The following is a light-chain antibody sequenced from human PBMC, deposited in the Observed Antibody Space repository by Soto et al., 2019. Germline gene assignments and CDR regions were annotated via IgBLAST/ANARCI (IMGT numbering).Light chain of an antibody. Sequence: EIVMTQSPATLSVSPGERATLSCRASQSVSRNLAWYQQKPGQPPSLLIYDASTRATGVPARFGGSGSGTEFTLTISGLQSEDFAVYYCQQYGDWPPDTFGQGTKVDIK. CDR1: QSVSRN. J-gene: IGKJ2*01. CDR2: DAS. V-gene: IGKV3-15*01. CDR3: QQYGDWPPDT.